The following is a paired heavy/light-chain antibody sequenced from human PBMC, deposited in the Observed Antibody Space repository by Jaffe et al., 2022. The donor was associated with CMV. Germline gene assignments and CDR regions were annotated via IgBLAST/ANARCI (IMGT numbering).Heavy chain of an antibody. V-gene: IGHV3-21*01. CDR2: ISSRSGYI. J-gene: IGHJ4*02. Sequence: EVQLVESGGGLVKPGGSLRLSCAASGFTFSSYNMNWVRQAPGKGLEWVSSISSRSGYIYYADSVKGRFTISRDNAKNSLYLQMSSLRAEDTAVYYCARDYCTNGVCYPMGVPEAGFDSWGQGTLVTVSS. D-gene: IGHD2-8*01. CDR1: GFTFSSYN. CDR3: ARDYCTNGVCYPMGVPEAGFDS.
Light chain of an antibody. CDR3: QQRSNWPPGVT. V-gene: IGKV3-11*01. Sequence: EIVLTQSPATLSLSPGERATLSCRASQSVSSYLAWYQQKPGQPPRLLIYDASNRATGIPARFSGSGSGTDFTLTISSLEPEDFAVYYCQQRSNWPPGVTFGQGTKLEIK. CDR2: DAS. J-gene: IGKJ2*01. CDR1: QSVSSY.